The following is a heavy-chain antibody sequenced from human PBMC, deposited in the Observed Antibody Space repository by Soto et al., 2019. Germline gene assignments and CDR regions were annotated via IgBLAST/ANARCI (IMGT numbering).Heavy chain of an antibody. D-gene: IGHD3-10*01. J-gene: IGHJ4*02. V-gene: IGHV3-23*01. Sequence: EVQLLESGGGLVQPGGSLRLSCAASGFTFNNYAMTWVRQAPGKGLEWVSAISGGGDTTSYADSVKGRSTVSRDGSNNTLYLQMSSLRAEDTALYYCAKGRGGSGSLTPRVDFWGQGTLVTVSS. CDR3: AKGRGGSGSLTPRVDF. CDR2: ISGGGDTT. CDR1: GFTFNNYA.